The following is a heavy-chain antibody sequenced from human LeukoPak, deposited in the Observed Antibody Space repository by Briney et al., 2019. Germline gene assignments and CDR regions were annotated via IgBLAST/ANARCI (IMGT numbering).Heavy chain of an antibody. CDR1: GGSISCYY. CDR2: IYYSGST. CDR3: ARSSSWYAIEYFQH. J-gene: IGHJ1*01. D-gene: IGHD6-13*01. V-gene: IGHV4-59*08. Sequence: SETLSLTCTVSGGSISCYYWSWIRQPPGKGLEWIGYIYYSGSTNYNPSLKSRVTISVDTSKNQFSLKLSSVTAADTAVYYCARSSSWYAIEYFQHWGQGTLVTVSS.